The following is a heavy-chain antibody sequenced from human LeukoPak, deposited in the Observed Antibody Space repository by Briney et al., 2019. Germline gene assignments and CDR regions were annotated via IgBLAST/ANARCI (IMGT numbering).Heavy chain of an antibody. CDR1: GGSFGGYY. V-gene: IGHV4-34*01. CDR3: ARALGYQGPGFFDY. Sequence: PSETLSLTCAVYGGSFGGYYWSWIRQPPGKGLEWIGEINHSGSTNYNPSLKSRVTISVDTSKNQFSLKLSSVTAADTAVYYCARALGYQGPGFFDYWGQGTLVTVSS. J-gene: IGHJ4*02. CDR2: INHSGST. D-gene: IGHD6-13*01.